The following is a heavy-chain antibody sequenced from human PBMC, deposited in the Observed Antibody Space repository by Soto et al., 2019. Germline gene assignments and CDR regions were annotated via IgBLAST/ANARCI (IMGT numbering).Heavy chain of an antibody. D-gene: IGHD6-19*01. J-gene: IGHJ4*02. CDR1: GGSFSGYY. Sequence: SETLSLPCAVYGGSFSGYYWSWIRQPPGKGLEWIGEINHSGSTNYNPSLKSRVTISVDTSKNQFSLKLSSVTAADTAVYYCARGRGGPTDSSGWYLFDYWGQGTLVTVSS. CDR3: ARGRGGPTDSSGWYLFDY. CDR2: INHSGST. V-gene: IGHV4-34*01.